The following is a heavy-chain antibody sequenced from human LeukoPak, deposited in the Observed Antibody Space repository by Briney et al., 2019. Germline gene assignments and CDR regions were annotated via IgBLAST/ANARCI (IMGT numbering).Heavy chain of an antibody. CDR1: GYTFTSYA. Sequence: ASVXXXXKASGYTFTSYAMNWVRQAPGQGLEWMGWINTNTGNPTYAQGFTGRFVFSSDTSVSTAYLQISSLKAEDTTVYYCAGDYYDSRPFQHWGQGTLVTVSS. D-gene: IGHD3-22*01. CDR2: INTNTGNP. CDR3: AGDYYDSRPFQH. J-gene: IGHJ1*01. V-gene: IGHV7-4-1*02.